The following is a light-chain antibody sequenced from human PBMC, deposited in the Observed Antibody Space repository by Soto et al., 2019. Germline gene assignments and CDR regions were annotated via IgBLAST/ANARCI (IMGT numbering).Light chain of an antibody. CDR1: QSINRW. CDR3: QHPRWM. Sequence: DIQLTQSPSTLSASIGDRVTITCRASQSINRWLAWYQQKPGKAPKLLIYDASSLESGVPSRFSGSGSGTDFTLSITSLQPDDFATYYCQHPRWMFGQGTKVEIK. V-gene: IGKV1-5*01. CDR2: DAS. J-gene: IGKJ1*01.